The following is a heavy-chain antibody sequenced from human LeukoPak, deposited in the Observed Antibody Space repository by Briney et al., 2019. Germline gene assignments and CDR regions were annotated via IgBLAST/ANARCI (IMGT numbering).Heavy chain of an antibody. CDR1: GYSFTRNW. CDR3: ARQVIAVVGYYWFDL. J-gene: IGHJ5*02. CDR2: IYPGDSDT. V-gene: IGHV5-51*01. Sequence: GESLQISCKGTGYSFTRNWIGWVRPMPGKGLEWMGIIYPGDSDTRYSPSFQGQVTISADESISTAYLQWSSLKASDTAMYYCARQVIAVVGYYWFDLWGQGTLVTVSS. D-gene: IGHD6-19*01.